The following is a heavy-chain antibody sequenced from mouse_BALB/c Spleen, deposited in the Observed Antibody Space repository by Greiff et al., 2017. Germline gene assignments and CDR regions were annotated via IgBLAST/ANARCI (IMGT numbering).Heavy chain of an antibody. Sequence: EVKLMESGGGLVKPGGSLKLSCAASGFTFSSYAMSWVRQTPEKRLEWVASISSGGSTYYPDSVKGRFTISRDNARNILYLQMSSLRSEDTAMYYCAREAPYAMDYWGQGTSVTVSS. CDR2: ISSGGST. J-gene: IGHJ4*01. CDR1: GFTFSSYA. V-gene: IGHV5-6-5*01. CDR3: AREAPYAMDY.